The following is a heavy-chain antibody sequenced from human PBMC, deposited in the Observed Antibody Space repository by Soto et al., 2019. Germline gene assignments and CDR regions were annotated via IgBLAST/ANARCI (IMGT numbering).Heavy chain of an antibody. CDR3: ARDTAMSGGWFDP. J-gene: IGHJ5*02. V-gene: IGHV3-33*01. D-gene: IGHD5-18*01. CDR1: GFTFSSYG. Sequence: QVQLVESGGGVVQPGRSLRLSCAASGFTFSSYGMHWVRQAPGKGLEWVAVIWYDGSNKYYADSVKGRFTISRDNSKNTLYLQMNSLRADDTAVYHCARDTAMSGGWFDPWGQGTLVTVSS. CDR2: IWYDGSNK.